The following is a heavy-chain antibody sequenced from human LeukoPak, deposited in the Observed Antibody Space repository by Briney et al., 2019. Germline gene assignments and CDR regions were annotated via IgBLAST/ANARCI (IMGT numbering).Heavy chain of an antibody. CDR1: GGSINTYY. J-gene: IGHJ4*02. CDR3: ARHTKNSSGWYYFDY. V-gene: IGHV4-59*08. CDR2: VYYSGST. Sequence: SETLSLTCTVSGGSINTYYWSWIRQPPGKGLEWIGYVYYSGSTNYNPSLKSRVTISVDTSKNQFSLKLSSVTAADTVVYYCARHTKNSSGWYYFDYWGLGTLVTVSS. D-gene: IGHD6-19*01.